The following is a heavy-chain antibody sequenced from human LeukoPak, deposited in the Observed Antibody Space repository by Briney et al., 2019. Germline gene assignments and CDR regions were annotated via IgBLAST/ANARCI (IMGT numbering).Heavy chain of an antibody. CDR2: ISSNGGST. Sequence: PGGSLRLSCSASGFTFSSYAMHWVRQAPGKGLEYVSAISSNGGSTYYADSVKGRFTISRDNSKNTLYLQMSSLRAEDTAVYYCVKGGYYYDSSGYYDYWGQGTPVTVSS. D-gene: IGHD3-22*01. J-gene: IGHJ4*02. CDR1: GFTFSSYA. CDR3: VKGGYYYDSSGYYDY. V-gene: IGHV3-64D*06.